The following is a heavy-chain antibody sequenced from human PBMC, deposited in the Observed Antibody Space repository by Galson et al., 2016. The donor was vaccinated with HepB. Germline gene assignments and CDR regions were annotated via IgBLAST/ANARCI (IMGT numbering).Heavy chain of an antibody. J-gene: IGHJ5*02. Sequence: SLRLSCAASGFPFSSYDMHWVRQSTGKGLEWVSGIGTAGDTFYAGSVTGRFNISRENAENSLYLQMNSRRVRDTAVYYCARGGLGYCTGGGCTPFDLWGHGTLVTVSS. CDR1: GFPFSSYD. CDR2: IGTAGDT. CDR3: ARGGLGYCTGGGCTPFDL. V-gene: IGHV3-13*01. D-gene: IGHD2-8*02.